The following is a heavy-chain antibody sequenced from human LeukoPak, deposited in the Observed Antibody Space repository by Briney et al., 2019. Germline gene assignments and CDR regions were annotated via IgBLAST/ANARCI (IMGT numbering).Heavy chain of an antibody. Sequence: SEILSSTGAVLGGSFRGSYWTWFRKPPGKGLDWIGAFNHVGITTYNPSPKSPVTISEATTTSKSSTKLSSVAAADTAVYYCARVGGGSNFRIFNWFDPWGQGTLVTVSS. V-gene: IGHV4-34*01. CDR3: ARVGGGSNFRIFNWFDP. J-gene: IGHJ5*02. CDR2: FNHVGIT. D-gene: IGHD3-3*01. CDR1: GGSFRGSY.